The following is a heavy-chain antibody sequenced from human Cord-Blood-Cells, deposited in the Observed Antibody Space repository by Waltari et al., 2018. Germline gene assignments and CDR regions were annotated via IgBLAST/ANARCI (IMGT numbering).Heavy chain of an antibody. D-gene: IGHD6-19*01. CDR3: ARISGSGWYFDY. CDR2: IYYSGST. J-gene: IGHJ4*02. Sequence: QLQLQESGPGLVKPSETLSLTCTVSGGSIRSSSYYWGWIRQPPGKGLEWIGSIYYSGSTYYNPSRKSRVTISVDTSKNQFSLKLSSVTAADTAVYYCARISGSGWYFDYWGQGTLVTVSS. V-gene: IGHV4-39*01. CDR1: GGSIRSSSYY.